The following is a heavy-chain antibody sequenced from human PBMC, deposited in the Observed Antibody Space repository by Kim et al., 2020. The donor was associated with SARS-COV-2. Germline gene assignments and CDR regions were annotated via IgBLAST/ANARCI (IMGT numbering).Heavy chain of an antibody. Sequence: ASVKVSCKASGYTFTSYAITWVRQAPGEGHEWMGWISTNSGVTRYAQKFQGRVTMTTDTSTSTAYMDLRSLRYDDTAVYYCATARWSGGSWLLLYGMDVWGQGTTVTVSS. CDR2: ISTNSGVT. CDR1: GYTFTSYA. D-gene: IGHD3-3*01. J-gene: IGHJ6*02. CDR3: ATARWSGGSWLLLYGMDV. V-gene: IGHV1-18*04.